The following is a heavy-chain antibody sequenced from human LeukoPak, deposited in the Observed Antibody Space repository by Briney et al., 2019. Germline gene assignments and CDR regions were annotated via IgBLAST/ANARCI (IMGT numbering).Heavy chain of an antibody. CDR3: ARNIGSGFDY. CDR2: IYPSGGRT. J-gene: IGHJ4*02. V-gene: IGHV1-46*01. Sequence: SVKVSCKPSGYTLSVYFINLLRQAPGPGIEWMGIIYPSGGRTNYAQKFQGRVTMTRDMSTTTVYMELTSLRSEDTAVYYCARNIGSGFDYWGQGTLVTVSS. D-gene: IGHD1-26*01. CDR1: GYTLSVYF.